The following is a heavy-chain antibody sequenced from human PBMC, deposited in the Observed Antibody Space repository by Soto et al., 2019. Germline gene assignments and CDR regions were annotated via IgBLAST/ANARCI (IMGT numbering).Heavy chain of an antibody. CDR3: ARGGSSSWPYYYGMDV. CDR2: INPSGGST. V-gene: IGHV1-46*01. CDR1: GYTFTSYY. D-gene: IGHD6-13*01. Sequence: GASVKVSCKASGYTFTSYYMHWVRQAPGQGLEWMGTINPSGGSTSYVQKFQGRVTMTRDTSTSTVYMELSSRRSEDTAVYYCARGGSSSWPYYYGMDVWGQGTTVTVSS. J-gene: IGHJ6*02.